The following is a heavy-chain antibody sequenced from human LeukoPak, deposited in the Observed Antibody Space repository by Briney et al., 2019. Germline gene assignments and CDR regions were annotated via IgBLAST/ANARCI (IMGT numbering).Heavy chain of an antibody. D-gene: IGHD2-2*01. CDR1: GFTFSSYA. V-gene: IGHV3-23*01. J-gene: IGHJ4*02. CDR3: AKEPKGASCFDY. CDR2: ISGSGGST. Sequence: HTGGSLRLSCAASGFTFSSYAMSWVRQAPGKGLEWVSAISGSGGSTYYADSVKGRFTISRDNSKNTLYLQMNSLRAEDTAVYYCAKEPKGASCFDYWGQGTLVTVSS.